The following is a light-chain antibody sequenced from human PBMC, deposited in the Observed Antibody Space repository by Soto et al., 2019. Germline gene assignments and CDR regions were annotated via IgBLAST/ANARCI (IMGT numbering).Light chain of an antibody. CDR2: RTS. V-gene: IGKV1-5*03. CDR1: QTIGSW. Sequence: XXSTLSASVGDRVTITCRASQTIGSWLXXYQXKPGXAPKLLIYRTSTLESGVPSRFSGSGSGTEFTLTISSLQPDDFAAYYCQQYNSYPLTFGGGAKVEIK. J-gene: IGKJ4*01. CDR3: QQYNSYPLT.